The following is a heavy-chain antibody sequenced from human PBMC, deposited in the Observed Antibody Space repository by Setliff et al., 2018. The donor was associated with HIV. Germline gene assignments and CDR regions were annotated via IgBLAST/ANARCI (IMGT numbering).Heavy chain of an antibody. CDR1: GYTFTDYY. Sequence: ASVKVSCKASGYTFTDYYMHWVRQAPGQGLEWMGWINPNSGGTNFAQKFQGWVTMTRDTSISTAYMELSRLRSDDTAVYYCARTDFWSASSSPDHYYYIDVWGKGTTVTVSS. CDR3: ARTDFWSASSSPDHYYYIDV. J-gene: IGHJ6*03. D-gene: IGHD3-3*01. V-gene: IGHV1-2*04. CDR2: INPNSGGT.